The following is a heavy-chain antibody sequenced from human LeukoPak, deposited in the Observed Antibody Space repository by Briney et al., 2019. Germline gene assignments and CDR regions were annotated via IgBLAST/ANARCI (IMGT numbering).Heavy chain of an antibody. D-gene: IGHD5-24*01. Sequence: PSETLSLTCTVSGGSISSGGYYWSWVRQHPERGLGWIGDIYYSGSTYYNPSLKSRVTISVETSKNQFSLKLSSVTAADTAVYYCARSVEMATIQTFDYWGQGTLVTVSS. V-gene: IGHV4-31*03. CDR3: ARSVEMATIQTFDY. CDR1: GGSISSGGYY. CDR2: IYYSGST. J-gene: IGHJ4*02.